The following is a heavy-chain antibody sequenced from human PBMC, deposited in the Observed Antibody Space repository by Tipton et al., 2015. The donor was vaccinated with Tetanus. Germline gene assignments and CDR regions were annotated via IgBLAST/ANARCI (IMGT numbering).Heavy chain of an antibody. J-gene: IGHJ4*02. D-gene: IGHD5-24*01. CDR1: GGSSHSYY. CDR2: IYSGGST. V-gene: IGHV4-4*07. CDR3: ARGITDGYNRRLDY. Sequence: GLVKPSETLSLSCTVSGGSSHSYYWSWIRQSAGRGLEWIGRIYSGGSTNYNPSLKSRVTLSVDLSKNQFSLQLRAVTAADTAVYYCARGITDGYNRRLDYWGQGLRVAVS.